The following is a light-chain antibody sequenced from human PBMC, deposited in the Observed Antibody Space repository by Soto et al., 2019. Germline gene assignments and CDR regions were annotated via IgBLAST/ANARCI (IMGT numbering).Light chain of an antibody. J-gene: IGLJ1*01. CDR3: SSYTHTSTPSCV. V-gene: IGLV2-14*01. CDR1: SNDVGGYNY. Sequence: QSARTQPASVSGSPGQSITISCTGTSNDVGGYNYVSWYQQHPGKAPKLMIYEVTDRPWGVSNRFSGSKSGNTASLTISGLQAEDEADYYCSSYTHTSTPSCVFGTGTKVTVL. CDR2: EVT.